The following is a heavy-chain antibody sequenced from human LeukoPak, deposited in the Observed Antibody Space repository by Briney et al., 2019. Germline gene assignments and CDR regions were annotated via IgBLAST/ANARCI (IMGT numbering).Heavy chain of an antibody. CDR2: INHSGST. J-gene: IGHJ6*03. CDR3: ARASRYYYGSGYYMDV. D-gene: IGHD3-10*01. CDR1: GGSFSGYY. V-gene: IGHV4-34*01. Sequence: PSETLSLTCAVYGGSFSGYYWSWIRQPPGKGLGWIGEINHSGSTNYNPSLKSRVTISVDTSKNQFSLKLSSVTAADTAVYYCARASRYYYGSGYYMDVWGKGTTVTVSS.